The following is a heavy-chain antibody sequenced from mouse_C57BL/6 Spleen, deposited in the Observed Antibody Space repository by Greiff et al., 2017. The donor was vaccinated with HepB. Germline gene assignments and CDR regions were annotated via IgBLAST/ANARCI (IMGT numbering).Heavy chain of an antibody. J-gene: IGHJ4*01. CDR2: ISSGSSTI. CDR3: ATYGYDCYYAMDY. CDR1: GFTFSDYG. D-gene: IGHD2-2*01. V-gene: IGHV5-17*01. Sequence: EVKLMESGGGLVKPGGSLKLSCAASGFTFSDYGMHWVRQAPEKGLEWVAYISSGSSTIYYADTVKGRFTISRDNAKNTLFLQMTSLRSEDTAMYYCATYGYDCYYAMDYWGQGTSVTVSS.